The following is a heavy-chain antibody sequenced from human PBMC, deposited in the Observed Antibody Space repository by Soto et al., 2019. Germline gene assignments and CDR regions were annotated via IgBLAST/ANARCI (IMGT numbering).Heavy chain of an antibody. V-gene: IGHV1-18*01. CDR2: ISAYNGNT. Sequence: QFQLVQSGGEVKKPGASVKVSCKTSGYSFTTYGISWVRQAPGQGLEWMGWISAYNGNTNYAQKLQDRVTMTTDTSTSTAYLELRSLRSDDTAVYYFAREGPSPYYYYGMDVGGHGSTVTVSS. D-gene: IGHD6-6*01. CDR1: GYSFTTYG. J-gene: IGHJ6*02. CDR3: AREGPSPYYYYGMDV.